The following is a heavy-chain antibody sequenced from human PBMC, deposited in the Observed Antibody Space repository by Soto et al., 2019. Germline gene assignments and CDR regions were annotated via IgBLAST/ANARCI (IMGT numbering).Heavy chain of an antibody. Sequence: SETLSLTCTVSGGSISSGGYYWSWIRQHPGKGLEWIGYIYYSGSTYYNPSLKSRVTISVDTSKNQFSLKLSSVTAADTAMFYCARAPQECSGGQCYAFYMDVWGKGTTGTGSS. D-gene: IGHD2-15*01. CDR3: ARAPQECSGGQCYAFYMDV. V-gene: IGHV4-31*03. J-gene: IGHJ6*03. CDR1: GGSISSGGYY. CDR2: IYYSGST.